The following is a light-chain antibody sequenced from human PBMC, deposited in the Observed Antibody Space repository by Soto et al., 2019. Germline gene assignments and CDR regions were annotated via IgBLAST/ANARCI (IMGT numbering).Light chain of an antibody. CDR1: QSVSSSY. Sequence: ELVLTQSPGTLALSPGERANLSCRASQSVSSSYLAWYPQKPGQAPRLLIYGASSRSTGISDRFSGSGSGTDCTLTISRLEPEDFAVYYCQQYCSSPWTFGQGTKVEIK. V-gene: IGKV3-20*01. J-gene: IGKJ1*01. CDR2: GAS. CDR3: QQYCSSPWT.